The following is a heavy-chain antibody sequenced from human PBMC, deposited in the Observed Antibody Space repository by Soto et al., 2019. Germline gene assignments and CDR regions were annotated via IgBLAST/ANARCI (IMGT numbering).Heavy chain of an antibody. CDR3: ARQPTTGDTDLWFDP. J-gene: IGHJ5*02. Sequence: SETLSLTCNVSGGSISTSRSYWAWIRQPPGKGLEWLANIFYSGSTYYNPSLASRVTVSVDTSKNEFSLKLRPVTAADTAVYYCARQPTTGDTDLWFDPWGQGTLVTVSS. D-gene: IGHD2-21*01. V-gene: IGHV4-39*01. CDR2: IFYSGST. CDR1: GGSISTSRSY.